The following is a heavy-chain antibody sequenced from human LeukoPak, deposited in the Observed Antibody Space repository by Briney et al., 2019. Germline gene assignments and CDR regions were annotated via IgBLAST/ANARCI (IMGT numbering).Heavy chain of an antibody. D-gene: IGHD6-19*01. Sequence: GGSLRLSCAATGFTFSSYSMNWVRQAPGKGLEWVSSISSSSSYIYYADSVKGRFTISRDNAKNSLYLQMNSLRAEDTAVYYCARVPSSGWYLRSYFDYWGQGTLVTVSS. CDR3: ARVPSSGWYLRSYFDY. J-gene: IGHJ4*02. CDR1: GFTFSSYS. V-gene: IGHV3-21*01. CDR2: ISSSSSYI.